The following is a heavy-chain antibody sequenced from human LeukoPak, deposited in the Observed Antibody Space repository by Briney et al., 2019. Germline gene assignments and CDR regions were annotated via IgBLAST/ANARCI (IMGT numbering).Heavy chain of an antibody. J-gene: IGHJ4*02. CDR2: ISGSGGST. V-gene: IGHV3-23*01. Sequence: GGSLRLSCAASGFTFSSYAISWVRQARGRGLEWVSDISGSGGSTYNADSVKGRFTISRDNSKNTLYLQMSSLRAEDTAVYYCAKHDRRSVAGSVGVDYWGQGTLVTVSS. D-gene: IGHD6-19*01. CDR1: GFTFSSYA. CDR3: AKHDRRSVAGSVGVDY.